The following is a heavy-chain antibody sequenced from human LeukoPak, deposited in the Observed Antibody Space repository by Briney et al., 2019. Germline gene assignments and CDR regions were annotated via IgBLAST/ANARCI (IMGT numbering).Heavy chain of an antibody. CDR1: GYTFTGYY. Sequence: ASVKVSCKASGYTFTGYYMHWVRQAPGQGLEWMGWINPNSGGTNYAQKFQGRVTMTRDTSISTAYMELSRLRSDDTAVYYCARDLRPTYYYDSSGYYPYYFDYWGQGTLVTVSS. CDR3: ARDLRPTYYYDSSGYYPYYFDY. D-gene: IGHD3-22*01. J-gene: IGHJ4*02. CDR2: INPNSGGT. V-gene: IGHV1-2*02.